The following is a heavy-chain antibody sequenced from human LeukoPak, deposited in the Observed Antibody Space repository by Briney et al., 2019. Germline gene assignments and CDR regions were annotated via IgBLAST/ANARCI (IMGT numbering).Heavy chain of an antibody. CDR1: GFTFSSYA. D-gene: IGHD2-15*01. J-gene: IGHJ4*02. Sequence: PGGSLRLSCAASGFTFSSYAMHWVRQAPGKGLEWVAVISYDGSNKYYADSVKGRFTISRDNSKNTLYLQMNSLRAEDTAVYYCARDLCSGGSCAIDYWGQGTLVTVSS. CDR3: ARDLCSGGSCAIDY. V-gene: IGHV3-30*01. CDR2: ISYDGSNK.